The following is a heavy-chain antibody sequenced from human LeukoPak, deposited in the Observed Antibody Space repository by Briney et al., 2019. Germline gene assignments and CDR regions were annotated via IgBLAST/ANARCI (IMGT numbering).Heavy chain of an antibody. V-gene: IGHV4-61*02. Sequence: SETLSLTYTVSGGSISSGSYYWSWIRQPAGKGLEWIGRIYTSGTTNYNPSLKSRVIISVDTSKNQFSLKLNSVTAADTAVYYCAVEDYFNFYFDYWGQGTLVTVSP. J-gene: IGHJ4*02. CDR1: GGSISSGSYY. CDR3: AVEDYFNFYFDY. D-gene: IGHD3-10*01. CDR2: IYTSGTT.